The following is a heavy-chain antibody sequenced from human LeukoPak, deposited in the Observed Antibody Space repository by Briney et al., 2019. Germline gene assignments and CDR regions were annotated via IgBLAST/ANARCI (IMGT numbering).Heavy chain of an antibody. D-gene: IGHD5-24*01. J-gene: IGHJ4*02. CDR3: VVYTGGYRSQF. V-gene: IGHV3-23*01. CDR2: ISDRGDRQ. CDR1: GFTFTNYA. Sequence: GGSLRLSCAASGFTFTNYAMSWVRQAPGKGLEWVSAISDRGDRQYYADSVKGRFTISRDNSMDTLRLQMNSLSVEDTAVYYCVVYTGGYRSQFWGQGTLVTVSS.